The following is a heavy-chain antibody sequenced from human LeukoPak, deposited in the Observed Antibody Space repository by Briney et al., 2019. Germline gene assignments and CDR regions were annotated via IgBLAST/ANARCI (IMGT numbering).Heavy chain of an antibody. Sequence: GGSLRLSCEASGLTFSNHWMTWVRQAPGKGLEWVAVISLDGNNEYYADSVKGRFSLSRDNSMNTLYLQLNSLRTEDTAMYYCARDLSGHWTYDYWGQGTLVTVSS. CDR2: ISLDGNNE. J-gene: IGHJ4*01. V-gene: IGHV3-30-3*01. D-gene: IGHD1-1*01. CDR3: ARDLSGHWTYDY. CDR1: GLTFSNHW.